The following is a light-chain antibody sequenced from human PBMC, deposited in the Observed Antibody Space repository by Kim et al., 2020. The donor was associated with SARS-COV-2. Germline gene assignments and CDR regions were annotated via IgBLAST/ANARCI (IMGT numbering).Light chain of an antibody. CDR2: QDI. Sequence: SYELTQPPSVSVSPGQTASITCSGDHLGYKYVCWYQQKPGQSPVVVIHQDIKRPSGIPERFSGSDSGNTATLTISETQAVDEADYYCQAWDSGTVVFGGGTKLTVL. V-gene: IGLV3-1*01. CDR1: HLGYKY. J-gene: IGLJ2*01. CDR3: QAWDSGTVV.